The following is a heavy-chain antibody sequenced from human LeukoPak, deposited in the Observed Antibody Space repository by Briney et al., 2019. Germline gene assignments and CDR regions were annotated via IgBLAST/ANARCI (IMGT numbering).Heavy chain of an antibody. CDR1: GYSISSGYY. D-gene: IGHD3-3*01. V-gene: IGHV4-38-2*01. J-gene: IGHJ5*02. Sequence: SETLSLTCAVSGYSISSGYYWGWIRQPPGKGLEWIGSMYHSGSTYYNPSLKSRVTISVDTPKNLFSLKLSSVTAADTAVYYCARQLFWSGYWFDPWGQGTLVTVSS. CDR3: ARQLFWSGYWFDP. CDR2: MYHSGST.